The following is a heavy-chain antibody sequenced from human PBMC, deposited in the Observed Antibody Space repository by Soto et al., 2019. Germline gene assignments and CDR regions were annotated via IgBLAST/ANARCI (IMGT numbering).Heavy chain of an antibody. CDR3: ARGVLH. CDR1: GGSISSGGYY. Sequence: QVQLQESGRGLVQPSQTLSLTCTVSGGSISSGGYYWSWIRQHPGTGLGWVGHISYSGSTYYNTSLKSRVTISVDTSRNQFSLIVNSVTAADTAVYYCARGVLHWGQGTLVTVSS. J-gene: IGHJ4*01. CDR2: ISYSGST. V-gene: IGHV4-31*03.